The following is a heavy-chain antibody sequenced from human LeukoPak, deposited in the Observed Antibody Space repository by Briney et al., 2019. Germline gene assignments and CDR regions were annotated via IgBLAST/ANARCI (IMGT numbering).Heavy chain of an antibody. J-gene: IGHJ4*02. CDR3: AARPPVIVAGPFDY. CDR2: ISGTGSNT. V-gene: IGHV3-23*01. Sequence: GGSLRLSGAASGFTSSGYAMGWVRQAPGKGLEWVSTISGTGSNTYYADSVKGRFTISRDNSKNTLYLQMNSLRAEDTAVYFCAARPPVIVAGPFDYWGQGILVTVSS. D-gene: IGHD5-12*01. CDR1: GFTSSGYA.